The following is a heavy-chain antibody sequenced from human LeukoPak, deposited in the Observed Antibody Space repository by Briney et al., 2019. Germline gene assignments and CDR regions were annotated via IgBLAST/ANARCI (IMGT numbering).Heavy chain of an antibody. V-gene: IGHV3-23*01. CDR3: AKDKSSLWFGESFRSFDY. D-gene: IGHD3-10*01. Sequence: PGGSLRLSCAASGFTFSSYAMSWVRQSPGKGLEWVSAISGSGKSTYYADSVKGRFTISRDNSSNTLYLQMNSLRAEDTAVYYCAKDKSSLWFGESFRSFDYWGQGTLVTVSS. CDR2: ISGSGKST. CDR1: GFTFSSYA. J-gene: IGHJ4*02.